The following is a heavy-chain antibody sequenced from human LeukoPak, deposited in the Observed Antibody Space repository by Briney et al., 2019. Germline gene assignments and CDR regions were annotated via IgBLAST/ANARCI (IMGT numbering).Heavy chain of an antibody. CDR3: ARRQGCSSTSCPPDS. CDR2: IYPGDSDT. CDR1: GYSFTTYW. V-gene: IGHV5-51*01. Sequence: GESLKISCRGSGYSFTTYWIGWVRQMPGRGLEWMGIIYPGDSDTRYSPSSQGQVTMSVDKSINTAYLQWSSLKTSDTAMYYCARRQGCSSTSCPPDSWGQGTLVTVSS. J-gene: IGHJ4*02. D-gene: IGHD2-2*01.